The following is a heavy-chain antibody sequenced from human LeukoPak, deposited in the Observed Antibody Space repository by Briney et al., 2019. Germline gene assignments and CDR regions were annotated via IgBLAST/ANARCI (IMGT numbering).Heavy chain of an antibody. CDR3: ARDLSHGVDTAMVEEYYFDY. J-gene: IGHJ4*02. CDR1: GGTFSSYA. V-gene: IGHV1-69*05. CDR2: IIPIFGTA. D-gene: IGHD5-18*01. Sequence: SVKVSCKASGGTFSSYAISWVRQAPGQGLEWMGGIIPIFGTANYAQKFQGRVTITTDDSTSTAYMELSSLRSEDTAVYYCARDLSHGVDTAMVEEYYFDYWGQGTLVTVSS.